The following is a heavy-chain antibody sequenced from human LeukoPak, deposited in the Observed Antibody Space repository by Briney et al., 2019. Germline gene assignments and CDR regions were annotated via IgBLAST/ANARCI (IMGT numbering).Heavy chain of an antibody. CDR1: GFSFSSYA. Sequence: GGSLRLSCAASGFSFSSYAMSWVRQAPGKGLEWVSAISGSGGSTYYADSVKGRFTISRDNAKNSLYLQMNSLRAEDTAVYYCARVYYGSGSDNWGQGTLVTVSS. V-gene: IGHV3-23*01. CDR2: ISGSGGST. D-gene: IGHD3-10*01. CDR3: ARVYYGSGSDN. J-gene: IGHJ4*02.